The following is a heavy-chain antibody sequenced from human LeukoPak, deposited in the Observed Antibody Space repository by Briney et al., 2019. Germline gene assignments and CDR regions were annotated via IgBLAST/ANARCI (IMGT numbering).Heavy chain of an antibody. V-gene: IGHV3-21*01. CDR3: ARAPMIVVVLDY. CDR1: GFTFSSYS. Sequence: GGSLRLSCVASGFTFSSYSMNWVRQAPGKGLEWVSSISSSSSYIYYADSVKGRFTISRDNAKNSLYLQMNSLRAEDTAVYYCARAPMIVVVLDYWGQGTLVTVSS. D-gene: IGHD3-22*01. CDR2: ISSSSSYI. J-gene: IGHJ4*02.